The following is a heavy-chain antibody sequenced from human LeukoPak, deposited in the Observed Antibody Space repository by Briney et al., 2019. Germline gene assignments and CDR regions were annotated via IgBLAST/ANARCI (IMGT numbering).Heavy chain of an antibody. V-gene: IGHV3-43*02. CDR2: ISGDGGPT. CDR3: ARDSYNFDY. D-gene: IGHD5-18*01. J-gene: IGHJ4*02. Sequence: PGGSLRLSCAASGFTFDDYAMHWVRQAPGKGLEWVSLISGDGGPTYYADSVKGRFTISRDNAKNMLYLQMNSLRAEDRAVYYCARDSYNFDYWGQGTLVTVSS. CDR1: GFTFDDYA.